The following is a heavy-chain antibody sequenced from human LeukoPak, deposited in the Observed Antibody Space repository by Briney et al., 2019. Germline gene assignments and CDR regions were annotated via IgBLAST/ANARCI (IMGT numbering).Heavy chain of an antibody. Sequence: ASVKVSCKASGYTFTGYYMHWVRQAPGQGLEWMGWINPNSGGTNYAQKFQGRVTMTRDTSISTAYMELSRLRSDDTAVYYCARDRADIAAGWFDPCGQGTLVTVSS. CDR2: INPNSGGT. CDR3: ARDRADIAAGWFDP. D-gene: IGHD6-13*01. J-gene: IGHJ5*02. V-gene: IGHV1-2*02. CDR1: GYTFTGYY.